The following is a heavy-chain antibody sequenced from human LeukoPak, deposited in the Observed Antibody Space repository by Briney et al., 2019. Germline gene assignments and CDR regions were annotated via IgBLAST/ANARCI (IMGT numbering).Heavy chain of an antibody. CDR1: GFSLSTSGVG. D-gene: IGHD4-17*01. V-gene: IGHV2-5*02. CDR2: IYWDDDK. J-gene: IGHJ5*02. Sequence: SGPTLVNPTQTLTLTCTFSGFSLSTSGVGVGWIRQPPGKALEWLALIYWDDDKRYSPSLKSRLTITKDTSKNQVVLTMTNMDPVDTATYYCAHRPYGDYVQGDWFDPWGQGTLVTVSS. CDR3: AHRPYGDYVQGDWFDP.